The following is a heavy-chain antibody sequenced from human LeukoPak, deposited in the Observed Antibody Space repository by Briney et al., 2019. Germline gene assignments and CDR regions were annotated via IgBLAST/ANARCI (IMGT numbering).Heavy chain of an antibody. CDR1: GDSVSSNSAA. J-gene: IGHJ4*02. D-gene: IGHD3-10*01. V-gene: IGHV6-1*01. CDR2: TYHRSKWYN. CDR3: ASWRNYVSGSYNSYVY. Sequence: SQTLSLTCAISGDSVSSNSAAWNWIRQSPSRGLEWLGRTYHRSKWYNDYAVSVKSRITINPDTSKNQFSLKLSSVTAADTAVYYCASWRNYVSGSYNSYVYWAQGTPVTISS.